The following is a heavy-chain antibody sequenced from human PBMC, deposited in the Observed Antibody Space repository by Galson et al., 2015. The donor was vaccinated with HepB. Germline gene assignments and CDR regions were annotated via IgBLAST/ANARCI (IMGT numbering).Heavy chain of an antibody. D-gene: IGHD3-3*01. V-gene: IGHV3-21*01. CDR1: GFIFSSYN. J-gene: IGHJ5*02. CDR3: ARDSRARDFWSGYDWFDP. Sequence: SLRLSCAASGFIFSSYNMNWVRQAPGKGLEWVSFISSSSHYIYYADSVKGRFTISRDNAKNSLYLQMNSLRADDTAVYYCARDSRARDFWSGYDWFDPWGQGTLVTVSS. CDR2: ISSSSHYI.